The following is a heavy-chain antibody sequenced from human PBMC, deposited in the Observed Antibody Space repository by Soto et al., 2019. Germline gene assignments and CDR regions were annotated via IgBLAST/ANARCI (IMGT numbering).Heavy chain of an antibody. CDR3: ARDGTEAAEYSSSSPPYYYGTDV. V-gene: IGHV6-1*01. CDR1: GDSVSSNSAA. Sequence: SQTLSLTCAISGDSVSSNSAAWNWIRQSPSRGLEWLGRTYYRSKWYNDYAVSVKSRITINPDTSKNQFSLQLNSVTPEDTAVYYCARDGTEAAEYSSSSPPYYYGTDVWGQGTTVTVSS. J-gene: IGHJ6*02. D-gene: IGHD6-6*01. CDR2: TYYRSKWYN.